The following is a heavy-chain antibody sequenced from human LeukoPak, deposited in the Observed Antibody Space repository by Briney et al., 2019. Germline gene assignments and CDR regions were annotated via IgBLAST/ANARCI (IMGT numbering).Heavy chain of an antibody. CDR3: ARVMVRGVPVVAY. D-gene: IGHD3-10*01. Sequence: ASVKVSCNASGYICTTNTMNWERQAPGQGLEWRGWINTNTGNPTYAQGFTGRFVFSLDTSVSTAYLQISSLKAEDTAVYYCARVMVRGVPVVAYWGQGTLVTVSS. CDR2: INTNTGNP. V-gene: IGHV7-4-1*02. J-gene: IGHJ4*02. CDR1: GYICTTNT.